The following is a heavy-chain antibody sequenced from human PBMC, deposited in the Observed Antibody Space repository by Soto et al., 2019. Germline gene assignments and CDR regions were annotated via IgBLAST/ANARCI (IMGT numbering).Heavy chain of an antibody. J-gene: IGHJ4*02. V-gene: IGHV3-33*01. CDR2: IWYDGSNK. CDR1: GFTFSSYG. Sequence: VGSLRLSCAAAGFTFSSYGMHWVRQAPGKGLEWVAVIWYDGSNKYYADSVKGRFTISRDNSKNTLYLQMNSLRAEDTAVYYCAREVRIQLWYGLDYWGQGTLVTVSS. D-gene: IGHD5-18*01. CDR3: AREVRIQLWYGLDY.